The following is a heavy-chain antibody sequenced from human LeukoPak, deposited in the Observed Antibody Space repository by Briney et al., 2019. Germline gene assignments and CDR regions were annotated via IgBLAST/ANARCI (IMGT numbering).Heavy chain of an antibody. Sequence: ASVKVSCKASGYTFTGYYMHWVRQAPGQGLEWMGWINPNSGGTNYAQKFQGRVIMTRDTSISTAYMELSRLRSDDTAVYYCASPVGYSYGPPEGWGQGTLVTVSS. D-gene: IGHD5-18*01. CDR2: INPNSGGT. CDR1: GYTFTGYY. V-gene: IGHV1-2*02. J-gene: IGHJ4*02. CDR3: ASPVGYSYGPPEG.